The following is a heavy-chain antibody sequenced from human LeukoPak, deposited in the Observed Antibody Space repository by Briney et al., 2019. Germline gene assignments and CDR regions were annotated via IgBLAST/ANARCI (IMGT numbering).Heavy chain of an antibody. CDR1: GGSISSYY. CDR3: ARGVGSGYTDY. Sequence: SETLSLTCTVSGGSISSYYWSWIRQPPGKGLEWIGHIYYSGSTNYNPSLKSRVTISVDTSKNQFSLKLISVTAADTAVYYCARGVGSGYTDYWGQGALVTVSS. CDR2: IYYSGST. J-gene: IGHJ4*02. D-gene: IGHD3-22*01. V-gene: IGHV4-59*01.